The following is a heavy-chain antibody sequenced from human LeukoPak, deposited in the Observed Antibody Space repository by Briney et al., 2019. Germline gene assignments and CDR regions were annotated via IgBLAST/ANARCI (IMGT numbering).Heavy chain of an antibody. V-gene: IGHV3-30-3*01. CDR1: GFTFSSYA. D-gene: IGHD3-3*01. CDR3: ARDQRRKILRFLEWFYHYGMDV. Sequence: PGRSLRLSCAASGFTFSSYAMHWVRQAPGKGLEWVAVISYDGSNKYYADSVKGRFTISRDNSKNTLYLQMNSLRAEDTAVYYCARDQRRKILRFLEWFYHYGMDVWGQGTTVTVSS. CDR2: ISYDGSNK. J-gene: IGHJ6*02.